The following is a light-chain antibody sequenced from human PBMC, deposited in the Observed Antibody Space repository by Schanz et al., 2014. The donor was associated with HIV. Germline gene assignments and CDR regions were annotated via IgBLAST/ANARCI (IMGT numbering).Light chain of an antibody. Sequence: QSALTQPASVSGSPGQSITISCTGTSSDVGGYKYVSWYQQYPGKAPKLIIFDVDNRPSGVSWRFSASKSGNTASLTISGLQPEDEADYYCSSFAGSNSPWVFGGGTKLTVL. V-gene: IGLV2-14*01. CDR2: DVD. J-gene: IGLJ3*02. CDR1: SSDVGGYKY. CDR3: SSFAGSNSPWV.